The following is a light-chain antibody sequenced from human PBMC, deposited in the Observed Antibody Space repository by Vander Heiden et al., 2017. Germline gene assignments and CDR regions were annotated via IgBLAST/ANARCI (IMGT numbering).Light chain of an antibody. CDR3: QQDNNYGT. V-gene: IGKV1-5*03. J-gene: IGKJ1*01. Sequence: DIQMTQSPSTLSASVGDRVTITCRASQSINNWLAWYQQKPGKAPKLLIYKASSLESGVPSRFSGSGSGTEFTLTISSLQPDDFATYYCQQDNNYGTFGQGTKLEIK. CDR1: QSINNW. CDR2: KAS.